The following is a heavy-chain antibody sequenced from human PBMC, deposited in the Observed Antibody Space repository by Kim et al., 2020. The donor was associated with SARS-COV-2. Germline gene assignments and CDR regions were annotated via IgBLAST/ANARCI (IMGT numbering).Heavy chain of an antibody. CDR3: AREGVFDY. CDR2: NGNT. J-gene: IGHJ4*02. V-gene: IGHV1-18*01. Sequence: NGNTNYAQKLQGRVTMTTDTSTRTAYMELRSLRSDDTAVYYCAREGVFDYWGQGTLVTVSS.